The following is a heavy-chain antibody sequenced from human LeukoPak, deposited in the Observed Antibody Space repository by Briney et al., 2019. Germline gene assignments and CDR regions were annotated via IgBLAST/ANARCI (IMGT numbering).Heavy chain of an antibody. V-gene: IGHV3-33*01. D-gene: IGHD6-6*01. CDR3: ARGSSHYYYGMDV. J-gene: IGHJ6*02. CDR2: IWYDGSDK. Sequence: PGGSLRLSCAASGFTFSSYGMHWVRQAPGKGLEGVAVIWYDGSDKYYADSVKGRFTISRDNSKNTLYLEMNSLRAEDTAVYYCARGSSHYYYGMDVWGQGTTVTVSS. CDR1: GFTFSSYG.